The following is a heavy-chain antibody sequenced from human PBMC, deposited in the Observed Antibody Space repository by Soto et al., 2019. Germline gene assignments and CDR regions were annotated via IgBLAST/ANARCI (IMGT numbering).Heavy chain of an antibody. D-gene: IGHD1-1*01. CDR2: IIPIFGTA. J-gene: IGHJ6*02. V-gene: IGHV1-69*06. Sequence: ASVKVSCKASGGTFSSYAISWVRQAPGQGLEWMGGIIPIFGTANYAQKFQGRVTITADKSTSTAYMELSSLRSEDTAVYYCARQSGRNDPSYYYGMDVWGQGTTVTVSS. CDR1: GGTFSSYA. CDR3: ARQSGRNDPSYYYGMDV.